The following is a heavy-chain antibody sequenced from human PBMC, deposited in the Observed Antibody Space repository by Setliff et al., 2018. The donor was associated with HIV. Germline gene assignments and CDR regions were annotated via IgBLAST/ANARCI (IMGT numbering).Heavy chain of an antibody. Sequence: PSETLSLTCTVSGGSISSGSNYWSWIRQPAGKGLEWIGHIYTSGSTNYNPSLKSRVTISVDTSKNQFYLKLSSVTAADTAVYYCARRKSYYYGMDVWGQGTTVTVSS. CDR3: ARRKSYYYGMDV. J-gene: IGHJ6*02. CDR2: IYTSGST. CDR1: GGSISSGSNY. V-gene: IGHV4-61*09.